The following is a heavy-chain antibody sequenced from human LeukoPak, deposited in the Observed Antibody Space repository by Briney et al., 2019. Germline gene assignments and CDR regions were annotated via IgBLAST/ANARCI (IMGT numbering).Heavy chain of an antibody. CDR1: GYTFTGYA. V-gene: IGHV1-3*01. CDR2: INAGNGNT. Sequence: ASVKVSCKASGYTFTGYAIQWVRQVPGQRLEWMGWINAGNGNTKYSQKFQGRVTITRDTSANTVYMELSSLRSEDTAVYYCARGPLGRNGDYFDYWGQGTLVTVSS. J-gene: IGHJ4*02. CDR3: ARGPLGRNGDYFDY. D-gene: IGHD7-27*01.